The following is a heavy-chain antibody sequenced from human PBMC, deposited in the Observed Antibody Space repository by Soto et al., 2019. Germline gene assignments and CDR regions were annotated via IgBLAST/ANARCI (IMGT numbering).Heavy chain of an antibody. J-gene: IGHJ5*02. V-gene: IGHV4-34*01. Sequence: PSETLSLTCAVYVGSFSGSYWSWIRQPPGKGLEWIGEINHSGSTNYNPSLKSRVTISVDTSKNQFSLKLSSVTAADTAVYYCARKLRGFGVVIRNWFDPLGQGTLVTVSS. CDR1: VGSFSGSY. D-gene: IGHD3-3*01. CDR3: ARKLRGFGVVIRNWFDP. CDR2: INHSGST.